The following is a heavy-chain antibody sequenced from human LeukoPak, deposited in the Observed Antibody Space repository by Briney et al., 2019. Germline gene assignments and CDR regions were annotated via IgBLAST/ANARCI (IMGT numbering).Heavy chain of an antibody. D-gene: IGHD5-24*01. CDR3: AKVGVEMATLYYFDY. V-gene: IGHV3-9*01. Sequence: GGSLRPSCAASGFTFDDYAMHWVRQAPGKGLEWVSGISWNSGSIGYADSVKGRFTISRDNAKNSLYLQMNSLRAEDTALYYCAKVGVEMATLYYFDYWGQGTLVTLSS. CDR2: ISWNSGSI. J-gene: IGHJ4*02. CDR1: GFTFDDYA.